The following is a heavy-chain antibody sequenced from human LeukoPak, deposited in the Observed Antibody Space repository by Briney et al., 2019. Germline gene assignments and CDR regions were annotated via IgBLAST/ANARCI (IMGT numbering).Heavy chain of an antibody. CDR2: TYYRSKWYS. J-gene: IGHJ4*02. Sequence: SQTLSLTSAISGDSVSSNSAAWNWIRQSPSRGLEWLGRTYYRSKWYSYYAPSVKSRITINPDTSKNQFSLQLKSVTPEDTAVYYCARMVGLVSDYWGQGTLVTVSS. V-gene: IGHV6-1*01. CDR3: ARMVGLVSDY. CDR1: GDSVSSNSAA. D-gene: IGHD3-10*01.